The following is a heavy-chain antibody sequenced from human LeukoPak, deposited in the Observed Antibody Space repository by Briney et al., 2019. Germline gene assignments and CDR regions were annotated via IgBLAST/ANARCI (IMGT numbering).Heavy chain of an antibody. CDR3: AKDSSGYYYVFQH. V-gene: IGHV3-43*02. D-gene: IGHD3-22*01. Sequence: GGSLRLSCAASGFTFDDYAMHWVRQAPGKGLEWVSLISGDGGSTYYGDSEKGRFTISRDNSKNSLYLQMNSLGTEDTALYYCAKDSSGYYYVFQHWGQGTLVTVSS. J-gene: IGHJ1*01. CDR1: GFTFDDYA. CDR2: ISGDGGST.